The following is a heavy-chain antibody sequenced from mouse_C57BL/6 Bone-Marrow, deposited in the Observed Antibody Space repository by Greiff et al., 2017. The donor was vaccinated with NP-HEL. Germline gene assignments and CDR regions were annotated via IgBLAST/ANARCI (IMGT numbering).Heavy chain of an antibody. CDR1: GYTFTDYE. D-gene: IGHD3-2*02. J-gene: IGHJ2*01. CDR2: IDPETGGT. V-gene: IGHV1-15*01. CDR3: TRSSGYPFDY. Sequence: QVQLKESGAELVRPGASVTLSCKASGYTFTDYEMHWVKQTPVHGLEWIGAIDPETGGTAYNQKFKGKAILTADKSSSTAYMELRSLTSEDSAVYYCTRSSGYPFDYWGQGTTLTVSS.